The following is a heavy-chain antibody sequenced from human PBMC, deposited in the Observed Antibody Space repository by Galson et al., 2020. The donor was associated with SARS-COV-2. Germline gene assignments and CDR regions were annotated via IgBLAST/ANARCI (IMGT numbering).Heavy chain of an antibody. CDR1: GGSISSSSYY. V-gene: IGHV4-39*01. Sequence: SETLSLTCTVSGGSISSSSYYWGWIRQPPGKGLEWIGSIYYSGSTYYNPSLKSRVTISVDTSKNQFSLKLSSVTAADTAVYYCARDHSSSWYCHWGQGTLVTVSS. CDR3: ARDHSSSWYCH. CDR2: IYYSGST. D-gene: IGHD6-13*01. J-gene: IGHJ4*02.